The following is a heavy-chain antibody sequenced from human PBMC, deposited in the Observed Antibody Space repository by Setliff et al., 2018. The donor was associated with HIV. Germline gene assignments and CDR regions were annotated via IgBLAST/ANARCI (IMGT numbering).Heavy chain of an antibody. Sequence: GGSLRLSCAASGFTVSRHYMSWVRQAPGKGLEWVSVISWDGGSTYYADSVKGRFTISRDNSKNSLYLQMNSLRTDDTALYYCAKDIGRRGTAGAGSFDYWGQGTLVTVSS. CDR2: ISWDGGST. V-gene: IGHV3-43*01. J-gene: IGHJ4*02. CDR3: AKDIGRRGTAGAGSFDY. D-gene: IGHD6-13*01. CDR1: GFTVSRHY.